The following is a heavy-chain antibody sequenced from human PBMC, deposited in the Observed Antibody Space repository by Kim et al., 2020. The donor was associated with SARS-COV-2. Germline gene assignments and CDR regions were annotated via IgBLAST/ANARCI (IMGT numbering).Heavy chain of an antibody. V-gene: IGHV4-39*01. Sequence: SETLSLTCTVSGGSISSSSYYWGWIRQPPGKGLEWIGSIYYSGSTYYNPSLKSRVTISVDTSKNQFSLKLSSVTAADTAVYYCARLGEKLLWFGDGMDVWGQGTTVTVSS. D-gene: IGHD3-10*01. J-gene: IGHJ6*02. CDR1: GGSISSSSYY. CDR2: IYYSGST. CDR3: ARLGEKLLWFGDGMDV.